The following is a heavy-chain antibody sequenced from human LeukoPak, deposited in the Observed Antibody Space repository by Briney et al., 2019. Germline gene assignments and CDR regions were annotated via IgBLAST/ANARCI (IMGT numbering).Heavy chain of an antibody. CDR3: ARDSGTTGEVRFDP. V-gene: IGHV4-4*02. CDR2: IYHSGST. CDR1: GGSISSSNW. Sequence: SETLSLTCGVSGGSISSSNWWSWVRQSPGKGLEWIGDIYHSGSTNYNPSLKSRVTMSLDTSKNQFSLKLSSVTAADTAVYYCARDSGTTGEVRFDPWGQGTLVTVSS. J-gene: IGHJ5*02. D-gene: IGHD3-10*01.